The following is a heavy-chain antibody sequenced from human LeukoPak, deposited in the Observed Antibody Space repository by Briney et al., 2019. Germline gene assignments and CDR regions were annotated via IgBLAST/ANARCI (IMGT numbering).Heavy chain of an antibody. D-gene: IGHD5-12*01. CDR2: TYGTR. CDR1: GDTVGYY. Sequence: SETLSLTCTVSGDTVGYYWSWIRQRPGKGLEWMGYTYGTRNYNPSLKNRLTISLDRSKNQFSLKLTSVTAADTAVYYCARELARRVEYWGQGILVTVSS. V-gene: IGHV4-31*03. J-gene: IGHJ4*02. CDR3: ARELARRVEY.